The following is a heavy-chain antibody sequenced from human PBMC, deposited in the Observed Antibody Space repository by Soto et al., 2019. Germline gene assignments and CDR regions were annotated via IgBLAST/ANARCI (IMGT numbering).Heavy chain of an antibody. CDR3: ARHSYYSNPLRFDP. Sequence: TLSLTCTVSGGSITGYYWSWIRQPPGKGPEWIGNIHYSGSTNYNPSLKSRVTISVDTSKNQFSLRLSSVTAAETAVYYCARHSYYSNPLRFDPWGQGTLVTSPQ. V-gene: IGHV4-59*08. CDR1: GGSITGYY. D-gene: IGHD4-4*01. J-gene: IGHJ5*02. CDR2: IHYSGST.